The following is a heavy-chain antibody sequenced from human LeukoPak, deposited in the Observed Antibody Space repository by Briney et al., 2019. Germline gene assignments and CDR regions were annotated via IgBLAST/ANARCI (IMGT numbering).Heavy chain of an antibody. CDR3: AKRGVVIRVILVGFHKEAYYFDS. J-gene: IGHJ4*02. Sequence: GGSLRLSCAVSGITLSNYGMSWVRQAPGKGLEWVAGISDSAGRTNYADSVKGRFTISRDNRKNTLYLQMNSLRAEDTAVYFCAKRGVVIRVILVGFHKEAYYFDSWGQGALVTVSS. CDR2: ISDSAGRT. D-gene: IGHD3-22*01. V-gene: IGHV3-23*01. CDR1: GITLSNYG.